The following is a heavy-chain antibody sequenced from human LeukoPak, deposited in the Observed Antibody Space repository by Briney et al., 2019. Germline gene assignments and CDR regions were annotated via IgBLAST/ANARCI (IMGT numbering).Heavy chain of an antibody. J-gene: IGHJ3*01. D-gene: IGHD1-1*01. CDR1: GGSISSGDYY. V-gene: IGHV4-30-4*01. CDR3: AGRPRVRRGAFDV. Sequence: PSETLSLTCTVSGGSISSGDYYWSWIRQPPGKGLEWIAYMYYSGSTNYNPSLKSRVTISVDTSKNQFSLKLSSVTAADTAVYYCAGRPRVRRGAFDVWGQGTMVTVSS. CDR2: MYYSGST.